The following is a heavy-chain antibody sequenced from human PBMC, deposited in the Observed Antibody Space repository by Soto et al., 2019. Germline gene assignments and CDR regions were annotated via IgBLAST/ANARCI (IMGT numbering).Heavy chain of an antibody. CDR3: AKHLIGGRLQSPFDL. CDR1: GFTFSNAW. J-gene: IGHJ4*02. D-gene: IGHD3-22*01. CDR2: IKSKSDGGAT. V-gene: IGHV3-15*01. Sequence: GGSLRLSCAASGFTFSNAWMSWVRQAPGKGLEWVGRIKSKSDGGATDYAAPVKGRFTISRDDSKTTLYLQMDSLKAEDTAVYYCAKHLIGGRLQSPFDLWGQGTQVTVS.